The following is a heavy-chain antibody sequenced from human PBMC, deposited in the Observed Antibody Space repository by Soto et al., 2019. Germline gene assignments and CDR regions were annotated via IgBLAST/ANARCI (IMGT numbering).Heavy chain of an antibody. Sequence: GGSLRLSCAASGFSFSGYGMHWVRQAPGKGLQWVAVISFDGSYKYYADSVKGRFTISRDNSKNTRYLQMNSLRAEDTAVYYCAKGTYDILTGYPSYWYFDLWGRGTLVTVSS. CDR3: AKGTYDILTGYPSYWYFDL. D-gene: IGHD3-9*01. CDR1: GFSFSGYG. CDR2: ISFDGSYK. V-gene: IGHV3-30*18. J-gene: IGHJ2*01.